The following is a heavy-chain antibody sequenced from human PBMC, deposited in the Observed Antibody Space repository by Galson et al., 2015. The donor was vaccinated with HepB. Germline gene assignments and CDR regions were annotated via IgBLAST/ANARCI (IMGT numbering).Heavy chain of an antibody. D-gene: IGHD6-19*01. Sequence: SLRLSCTASGFTFSSYGMHWVRQAPGQGLEWVAAISDDGSNKYYAESVKGRLTISRDNSKNTLYLHMNSLRAEDTAVYYCAKERGIAVAGSMWFCGQGTLVAVSS. J-gene: IGHJ4*02. CDR1: GFTFSSYG. V-gene: IGHV3-30*18. CDR2: ISDDGSNK. CDR3: AKERGIAVAGSMWF.